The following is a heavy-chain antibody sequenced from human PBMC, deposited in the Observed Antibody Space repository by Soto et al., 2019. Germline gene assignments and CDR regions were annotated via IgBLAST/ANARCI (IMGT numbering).Heavy chain of an antibody. V-gene: IGHV3-11*01. D-gene: IGHD3-3*01. Sequence: QVQLVESGGDLVKRGGSLRLSCAASGYTFSDYYMSWIRQAPGKGLEWISYIDTSSTKIYYADSVKGRFTIIRVNDKNSRYLEMNSLRDEDTAVYYCASHYDMWSGYLSPVDYWGQGTLVTVSS. CDR3: ASHYDMWSGYLSPVDY. J-gene: IGHJ4*02. CDR2: IDTSSTKI. CDR1: GYTFSDYY.